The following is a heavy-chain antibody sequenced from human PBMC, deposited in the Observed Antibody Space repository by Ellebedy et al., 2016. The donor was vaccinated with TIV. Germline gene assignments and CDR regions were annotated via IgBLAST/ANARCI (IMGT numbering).Heavy chain of an antibody. D-gene: IGHD6-19*01. V-gene: IGHV3-21*01. CDR2: ISRSSAYT. CDR3: ARDGTVAASDY. Sequence: GESLKISCVASGFTFDDHGMSWVRQAPGKGLEWVSSISRSSAYTYYADSVKGRFTISRDNANNLLSLQMNSLRAEDTAVYYCARDGTVAASDYWGQGTLVTVSS. J-gene: IGHJ4*02. CDR1: GFTFDDHG.